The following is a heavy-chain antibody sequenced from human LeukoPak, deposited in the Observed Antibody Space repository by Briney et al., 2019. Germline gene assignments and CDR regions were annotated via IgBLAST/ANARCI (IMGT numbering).Heavy chain of an antibody. J-gene: IGHJ4*02. CDR3: ARRPTGDPKFDY. CDR1: GGSISSYY. V-gene: IGHV4-59*08. D-gene: IGHD7-27*01. Sequence: KPSETLSLTCTVSGGSISSYYWSWIRQPPGKGLEWIGYISYSGSTNFNPSLKSRVTISVDTSKNRFSLKLSTVTAADTAVYYCARRPTGDPKFDYWGQGTLVTVSS. CDR2: ISYSGST.